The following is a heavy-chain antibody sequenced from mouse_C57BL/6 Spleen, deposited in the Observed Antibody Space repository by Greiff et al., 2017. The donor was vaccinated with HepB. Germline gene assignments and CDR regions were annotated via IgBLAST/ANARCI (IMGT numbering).Heavy chain of an antibody. J-gene: IGHJ4*01. CDR3: VRQDGSGHAMDY. CDR2: IRSKSNNYAT. Sequence: EVKLVESGGGLVQPKGSLKLSCAASGFSFNTYAMNWVRQAPGKGLEWVARIRSKSNNYATYYADSVKDRFTISRDDSESMLYLQMNNLKTEDTAMYYCVRQDGSGHAMDYWGQGTSVTVSS. V-gene: IGHV10-1*01. CDR1: GFSFNTYA. D-gene: IGHD3-2*02.